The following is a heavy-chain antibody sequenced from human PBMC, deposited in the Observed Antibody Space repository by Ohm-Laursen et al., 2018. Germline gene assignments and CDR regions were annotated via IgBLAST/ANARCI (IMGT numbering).Heavy chain of an antibody. Sequence: SLRLSCAASGFTFSRHWMTWVRQGPGKGLESLANINQGGSEEYYADSVKGRFTISRDNAKDSLYLQMNSLRAEDTAVYYCASYDPWSGFSFHSWGQGTLVTVSS. CDR3: ASYDPWSGFSFHS. D-gene: IGHD3-3*01. CDR2: INQGGSEE. V-gene: IGHV3-7*01. CDR1: GFTFSRHW. J-gene: IGHJ4*02.